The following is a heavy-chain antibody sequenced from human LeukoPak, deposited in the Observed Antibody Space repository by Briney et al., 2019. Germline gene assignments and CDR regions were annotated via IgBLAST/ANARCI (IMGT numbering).Heavy chain of an antibody. Sequence: PGGSLRLSCAASGFTFSSYGMHWVRQAPGKGLEWVAVISYDGSNKYYADSVKGRFTISRDNSKNTLYLQMNSLRAEDTAVYYCARWETAVAAYFDYWGQGTLVTVSS. D-gene: IGHD6-19*01. J-gene: IGHJ4*02. CDR3: ARWETAVAAYFDY. CDR1: GFTFSSYG. V-gene: IGHV3-30*03. CDR2: ISYDGSNK.